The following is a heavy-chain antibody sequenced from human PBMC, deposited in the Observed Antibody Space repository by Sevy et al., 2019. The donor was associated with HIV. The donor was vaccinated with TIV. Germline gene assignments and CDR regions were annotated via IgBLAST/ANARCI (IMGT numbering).Heavy chain of an antibody. D-gene: IGHD4-17*01. CDR2: ISNSGTTI. CDR3: ARDLPPSATTVAHFDF. V-gene: IGHV3-48*03. CDR1: GFTFSSYE. Sequence: GGSLRLSCAASGFTFSSYEMNWVRQAPGKGLEWVSYISNSGTTISYSDSVKGRFTIPRDNARNSLYLQMNRLRAEDTAVYYCARDLPPSATTVAHFDFWGQGTLVNVSS. J-gene: IGHJ4*02.